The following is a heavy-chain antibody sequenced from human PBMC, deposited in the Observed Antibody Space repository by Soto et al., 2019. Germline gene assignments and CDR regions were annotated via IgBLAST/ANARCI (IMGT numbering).Heavy chain of an antibody. Sequence: SETLSLTCTVSGVSISPYYWSWIRQPPGKGLEWIGYIYYSGTTSYNPSLKSRVTISMNTPNNQFSLKLNSVTAADTAVYYCARDRHSSGYWGQGTLVTVSS. CDR2: IYYSGTT. CDR3: ARDRHSSGY. CDR1: GVSISPYY. D-gene: IGHD6-19*01. J-gene: IGHJ4*02. V-gene: IGHV4-59*01.